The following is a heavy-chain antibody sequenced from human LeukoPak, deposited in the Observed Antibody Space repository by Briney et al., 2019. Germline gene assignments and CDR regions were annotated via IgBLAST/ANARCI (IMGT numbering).Heavy chain of an antibody. V-gene: IGHV1-69*04. D-gene: IGHD3-22*01. J-gene: IGHJ4*02. Sequence: SVKVSCKASGGTFSSYAISWVRQAPGQGLERMGRIIPILGIANYAQKFQGRVTITADKSTSTAYMELSSLRSEDTAVYYCARDAVNYYDSSSFDYWGQGTLVTVSS. CDR2: IIPILGIA. CDR3: ARDAVNYYDSSSFDY. CDR1: GGTFSSYA.